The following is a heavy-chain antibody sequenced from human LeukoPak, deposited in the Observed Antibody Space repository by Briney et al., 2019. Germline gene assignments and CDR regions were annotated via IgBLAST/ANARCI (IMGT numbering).Heavy chain of an antibody. CDR2: IYTGGGT. CDR1: GFXVSDNY. V-gene: IGHV3-66*01. J-gene: IGHJ6*02. Sequence: PGGSLRLSCAASGFXVSDNYISWVRQAPGKGLEWVSVIYTGGGTYYGGSVKGRFTISRDNSKNTLYLQMNSLRAEDTAVYYCARDVGYYTMDVWGQGTTVTVSS. D-gene: IGHD2-15*01. CDR3: ARDVGYYTMDV.